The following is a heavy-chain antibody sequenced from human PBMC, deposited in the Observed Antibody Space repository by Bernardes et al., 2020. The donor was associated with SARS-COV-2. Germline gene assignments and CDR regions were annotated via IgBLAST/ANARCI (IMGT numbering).Heavy chain of an antibody. V-gene: IGHV3-74*01. CDR2: ISCDGRTI. J-gene: IGHJ4*02. CDR3: VRGPSDGHGRFEY. CDR1: GFTFNTYW. Sequence: GGSLRLSCAASGFTFNTYWMHWVSQAPGKGLVWVSRISCDGRTITYADSVKGRFTISRDNAKNMLYLQMNSLRAEDTAVYYCVRGPSDGHGRFEYWGQGILVTVSS.